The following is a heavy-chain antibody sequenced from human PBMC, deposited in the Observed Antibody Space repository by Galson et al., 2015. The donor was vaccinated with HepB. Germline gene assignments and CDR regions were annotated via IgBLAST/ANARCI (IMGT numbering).Heavy chain of an antibody. V-gene: IGHV1-3*01. J-gene: IGHJ5*02. Sequence: SVKVSCKASGYTFTSYAMHWVRQAPGQRLEWMGWINAGNGNTKYSQKFQGRVTITRDTSASTAYMELSSLRSEDTAVYYCAREPSPTPPHYDYIWGSYRYTGWFDPWAREPWSPSPQ. CDR1: GYTFTSYA. CDR3: AREPSPTPPHYDYIWGSYRYTGWFDP. D-gene: IGHD3-16*02. CDR2: INAGNGNT.